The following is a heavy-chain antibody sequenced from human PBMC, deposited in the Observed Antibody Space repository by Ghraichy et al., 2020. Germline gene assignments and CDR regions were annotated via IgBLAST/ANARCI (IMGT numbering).Heavy chain of an antibody. CDR2: IIGNGGST. CDR1: GFTFSNYV. Sequence: GGSLRLSCTASGFTFSNYVMSWVRQAPGKGLEYVSAIIGNGGSTYYADSVKGRFTISRDNSKNTLYLQMNSLGAEDTALYYCAKESLYGSGAYDAYDLDYWGQGTLVTVSS. D-gene: IGHD3-10*01. V-gene: IGHV3-23*01. J-gene: IGHJ4*02. CDR3: AKESLYGSGAYDAYDLDY.